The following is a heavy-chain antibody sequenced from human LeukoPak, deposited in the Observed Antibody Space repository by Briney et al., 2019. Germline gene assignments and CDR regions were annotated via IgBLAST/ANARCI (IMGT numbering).Heavy chain of an antibody. CDR1: GFTFSGRW. J-gene: IGHJ5*02. CDR2: INQDGTDK. D-gene: IGHD1-26*01. CDR3: AREIVGTHKSRFDP. Sequence: GGSLRLSCAASGFTFSGRWMSWLRQAPGKGLEWVANINQDGTDKYCVDSVKGRFTISRDNAKNSLYLQMNSLRAEDTAVYYCAREIVGTHKSRFDPWGQGTLVTVSS. V-gene: IGHV3-7*03.